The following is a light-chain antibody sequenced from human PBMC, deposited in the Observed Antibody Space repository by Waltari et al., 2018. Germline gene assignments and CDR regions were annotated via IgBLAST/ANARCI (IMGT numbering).Light chain of an antibody. V-gene: IGKV3-11*01. CDR3: QQRQRWHLT. J-gene: IGKJ4*01. Sequence: EIVLTQSPATLSLSPGERATLSCRASQSVSIYVVWYQQKPGQAPRLLISDSSNRATGTPARFSGSGSGTDFTLTISSLEPEDVAVYYCQQRQRWHLTFGGGTKVEIK. CDR1: QSVSIY. CDR2: DSS.